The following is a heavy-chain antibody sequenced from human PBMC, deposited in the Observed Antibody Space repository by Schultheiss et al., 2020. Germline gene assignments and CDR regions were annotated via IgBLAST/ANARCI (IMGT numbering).Heavy chain of an antibody. J-gene: IGHJ4*02. V-gene: IGHV4-34*01. CDR3: ARAVVVVTGPHFDY. CDR2: INHSGST. CDR1: GGSFSGYY. D-gene: IGHD2-21*02. Sequence: SETLSLTCAVYGGSFSGYYWSWIRQPPGKGLEWIWEINHSGSTNYNPSLKSRVTISVDTSKNQFSLKLSSVTAADTAVYYCARAVVVVTGPHFDYWGQGTLVTVSS.